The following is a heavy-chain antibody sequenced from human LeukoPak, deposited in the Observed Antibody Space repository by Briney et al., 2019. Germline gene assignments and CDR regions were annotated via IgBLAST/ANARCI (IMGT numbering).Heavy chain of an antibody. CDR3: ARVRPWDAYYFDY. V-gene: IGHV3-66*01. CDR2: IYSGGST. J-gene: IGHJ4*02. Sequence: GGSLRLSCAASGFTVSSNYMSWVRQAPGKGLEGVSVIYSGGSTYYADSVKGRFTISRDNSKNTLYLQMNSLRAEDTAVYYCARVRPWDAYYFDYWGQGTLVTVSS. CDR1: GFTVSSNY. D-gene: IGHD1-26*01.